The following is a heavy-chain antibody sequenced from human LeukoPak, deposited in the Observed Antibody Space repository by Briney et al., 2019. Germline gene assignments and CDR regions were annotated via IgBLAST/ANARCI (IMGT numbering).Heavy chain of an antibody. Sequence: GGSLRLSCAASGFTFSSYAMSWVRQAPGKGLEWVSAISGSGGSTYYADSVKGRLTISRDNSKNTLYLQMNSLRAEDTAVYYCAKGGNYGDYFDYWGQGTLVTVSS. V-gene: IGHV3-23*01. D-gene: IGHD4-17*01. CDR3: AKGGNYGDYFDY. J-gene: IGHJ4*02. CDR2: ISGSGGST. CDR1: GFTFSSYA.